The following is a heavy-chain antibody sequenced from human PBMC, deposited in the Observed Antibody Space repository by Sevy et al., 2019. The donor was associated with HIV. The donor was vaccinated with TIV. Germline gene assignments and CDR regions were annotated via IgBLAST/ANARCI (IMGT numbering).Heavy chain of an antibody. CDR1: GFTFSNAW. CDR2: IKSKTVGGTT. D-gene: IGHD3-22*01. Sequence: GGSLRLSCAASGFTFSNAWMSWVRQAPGKGLEWVGRIKSKTVGGTTDYAATVKGRFTISRDDSKITLYLQMNSLKTEDTAVYYCTTLPHYYDSSGYSDYWGQGTLVTVSS. V-gene: IGHV3-15*01. CDR3: TTLPHYYDSSGYSDY. J-gene: IGHJ4*02.